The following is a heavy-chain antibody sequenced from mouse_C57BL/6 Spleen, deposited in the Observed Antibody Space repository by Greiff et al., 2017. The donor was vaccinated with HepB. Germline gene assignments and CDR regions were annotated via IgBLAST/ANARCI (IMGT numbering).Heavy chain of an antibody. CDR3: TRWGNDYLYFDY. Sequence: QVQLQQSGAELVRPGASVTLSCKASGYTFTDYEMHWVKQTPVHGLEWIGAIDPETGGTAYNQKFKGKAILTADKSSRTAYMELRSLTSEDSAVYYCTRWGNDYLYFDYWGQGTTLTVSS. D-gene: IGHD2-4*01. CDR1: GYTFTDYE. J-gene: IGHJ2*01. V-gene: IGHV1-15*01. CDR2: IDPETGGT.